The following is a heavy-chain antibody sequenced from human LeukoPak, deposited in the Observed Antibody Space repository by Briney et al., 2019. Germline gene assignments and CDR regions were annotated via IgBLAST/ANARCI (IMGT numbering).Heavy chain of an antibody. Sequence: PGGSLRLSCAASGFTFSDYYMSWIRQAPGKGLEWVSYISSSGSTIYYADSVKGRFTISRDNAKNSLYLQMNSLTAEDTAVYYCARVNDILTGSAMDVWGQGTTVTVSS. J-gene: IGHJ6*02. CDR3: ARVNDILTGSAMDV. D-gene: IGHD3-9*01. CDR2: ISSSGSTI. CDR1: GFTFSDYY. V-gene: IGHV3-11*04.